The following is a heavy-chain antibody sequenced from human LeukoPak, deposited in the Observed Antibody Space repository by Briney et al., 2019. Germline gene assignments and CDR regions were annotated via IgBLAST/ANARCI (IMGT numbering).Heavy chain of an antibody. Sequence: ASVKVSCKASGYTFTSYYMHWVRQAPGQGLEWMGIINPSGGSTSYAQKFQGRVTMTEDTSTDTAYMELSSLRSEDMAVYYCATETPLVGRTTFFTYWGQGTLVTVSS. CDR3: ATETPLVGRTTFFTY. J-gene: IGHJ4*02. V-gene: IGHV1-46*01. D-gene: IGHD1-26*01. CDR1: GYTFTSYY. CDR2: INPSGGST.